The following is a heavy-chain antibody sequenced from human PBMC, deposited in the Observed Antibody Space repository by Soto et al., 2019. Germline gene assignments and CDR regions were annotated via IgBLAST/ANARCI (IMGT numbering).Heavy chain of an antibody. CDR2: INPATGAA. Sequence: QLHLVQSGAVVKKPGASVTVSCSASGYPVTPYFMHWVRQAPGRGFGWMGGINPATGAAKYTQTFQGRVTMTRDTSTSTVFMELSGLTSEDTAVFYCARGGGVGVAGSAAFDMWGQGTLVTVSS. D-gene: IGHD3-3*01. CDR1: GYPVTPYF. CDR3: ARGGGVGVAGSAAFDM. J-gene: IGHJ3*02. V-gene: IGHV1-2*02.